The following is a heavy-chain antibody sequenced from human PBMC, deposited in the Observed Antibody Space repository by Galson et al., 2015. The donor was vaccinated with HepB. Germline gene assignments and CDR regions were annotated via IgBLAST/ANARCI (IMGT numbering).Heavy chain of an antibody. D-gene: IGHD1-26*01. J-gene: IGHJ6*02. V-gene: IGHV3-23*01. Sequence: SLRLSCAASGFTFSSYAMSWVRQAPGKGLEWVSAISGSGGSTYYADSVKGRFTISRDNSKNTLYLQMNSLRAEDTAVYYCARDGRYYYYYGMDVWGQGTTVTVSS. CDR2: ISGSGGST. CDR1: GFTFSSYA. CDR3: ARDGRYYYYYGMDV.